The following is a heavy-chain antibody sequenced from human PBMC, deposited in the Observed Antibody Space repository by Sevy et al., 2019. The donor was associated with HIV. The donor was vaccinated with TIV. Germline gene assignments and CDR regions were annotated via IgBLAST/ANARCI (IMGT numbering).Heavy chain of an antibody. Sequence: GGSLRLSCAASGFTFSSYAMHWVRQAPGKGLEWVSVMSYDGYNKSYADSVKGRFTISRDNSNNTLYLQMNSLRGQDTAVYYCARDRIAAASRPDYWGQGTLVTVSS. CDR2: MSYDGYNK. D-gene: IGHD6-13*01. J-gene: IGHJ4*02. CDR3: ARDRIAAASRPDY. CDR1: GFTFSSYA. V-gene: IGHV3-30-3*01.